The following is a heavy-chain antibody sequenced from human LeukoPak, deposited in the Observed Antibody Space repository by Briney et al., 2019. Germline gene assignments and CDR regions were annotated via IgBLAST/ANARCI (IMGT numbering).Heavy chain of an antibody. CDR1: GFNFNNSW. Sequence: PGGSLRLSCAASGFNFNNSWMSWVRQAPGKGLEWAAVISYDGNNKYYADSVMGRFTISRDNSKETLYLQMNSLRAEDTAVYYCARAQYCSGGSCYSYPLDYWGQGTLVTVSS. D-gene: IGHD2-15*01. J-gene: IGHJ4*02. CDR2: ISYDGNNK. CDR3: ARAQYCSGGSCYSYPLDY. V-gene: IGHV3-30-3*01.